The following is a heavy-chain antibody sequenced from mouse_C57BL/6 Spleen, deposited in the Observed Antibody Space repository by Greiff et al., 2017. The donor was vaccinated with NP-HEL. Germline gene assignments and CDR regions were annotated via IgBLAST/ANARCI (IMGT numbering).Heavy chain of an antibody. D-gene: IGHD1-1*01. CDR2: IRNKANGYTT. CDR3: ARSSPQYYGSSYGFAY. Sequence: EVKLVESGGGLVQPGGSLSLSCAASGFTFTDYYMSWVRQPPGKALEWLGFIRNKANGYTTEYSASVKGRFTISRDNSQSILYLQMNALRAEDSATYYCARSSPQYYGSSYGFAYWGQGTLVTVSA. CDR1: GFTFTDYY. J-gene: IGHJ3*01. V-gene: IGHV7-3*01.